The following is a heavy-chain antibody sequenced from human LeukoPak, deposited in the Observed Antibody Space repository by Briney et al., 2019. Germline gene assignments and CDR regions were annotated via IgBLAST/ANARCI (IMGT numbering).Heavy chain of an antibody. D-gene: IGHD1-1*01. CDR1: GGSISSYY. CDR2: IYYSGST. V-gene: IGHV4-59*05. CDR3: ARRYNWNDVGEDAFDI. J-gene: IGHJ3*02. Sequence: SETLSLTCAVSGGSISSYYWSWIRQPPGKGLEWIGSIYYSGSTYYNPSLKSRVTISVDTSKNQFSLKLSSVTAADTAVYYCARRYNWNDVGEDAFDIWGQGTMVTVSS.